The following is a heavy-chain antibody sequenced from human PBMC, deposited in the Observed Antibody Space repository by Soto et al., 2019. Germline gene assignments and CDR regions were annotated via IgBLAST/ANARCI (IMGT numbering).Heavy chain of an antibody. D-gene: IGHD1-26*01. Sequence: EVQLVESGGGLVQPGGSLRLSCAASGFIVSSNYVTWVRQAAGKGLEGVSVIYSGGSTYYADSVKGRFTISRDNSKNTLYLQMNSQIDQYTAMYYCVTRGSFDCWGEGTLVTVTS. V-gene: IGHV3-66*01. J-gene: IGHJ4*02. CDR2: IYSGGST. CDR1: GFIVSSNY. CDR3: VTRGSFDC.